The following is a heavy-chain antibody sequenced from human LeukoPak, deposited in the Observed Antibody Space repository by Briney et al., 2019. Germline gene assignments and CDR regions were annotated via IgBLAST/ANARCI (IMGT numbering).Heavy chain of an antibody. CDR1: GGSFSGYY. CDR2: INHSGST. J-gene: IGHJ6*03. Sequence: SETLSLTCAVYGGSFSGYYWSWIRQPPGKGLEWIGEINHSGSTNYNPSLKSRVTISVDTSKNQFSLQLNSVTPEDTAVYYCARAAMETRFYYYYYYMDVWGKGTTVTVSS. CDR3: ARAAMETRFYYYYYYMDV. V-gene: IGHV4-34*01. D-gene: IGHD5-18*01.